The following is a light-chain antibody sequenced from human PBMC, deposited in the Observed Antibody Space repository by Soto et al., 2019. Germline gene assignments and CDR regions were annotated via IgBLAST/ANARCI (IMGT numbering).Light chain of an antibody. CDR1: QSVSSD. J-gene: IGKJ2*01. CDR2: GAS. Sequence: EIVMTQSPATLSVSLGERATLSCRASQSVSSDLAWYHQKPGQAPRLLIHGASTRATGIPARFSGSGSGTEFTLTISSLQSEDFAVYYCQEYHDWPPEYTFGQGTKLAIK. CDR3: QEYHDWPPEYT. V-gene: IGKV3D-15*01.